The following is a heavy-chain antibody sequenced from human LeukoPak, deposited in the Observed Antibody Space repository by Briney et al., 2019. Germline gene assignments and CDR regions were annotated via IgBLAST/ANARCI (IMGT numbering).Heavy chain of an antibody. CDR2: IRSKAYGGTT. Sequence: PGGSLRLSCTASGFTFGDYAMSWFRQAPGKGLEWVGFIRSKAYGGTTEYAASVKGRFTISRDDSKSIAYLQMNSLKTEDTAVYYCTRHGMITFGGVIVPGAFDIWGQGTMVTVSS. V-gene: IGHV3-49*03. J-gene: IGHJ3*02. CDR3: TRHGMITFGGVIVPGAFDI. CDR1: GFTFGDYA. D-gene: IGHD3-16*02.